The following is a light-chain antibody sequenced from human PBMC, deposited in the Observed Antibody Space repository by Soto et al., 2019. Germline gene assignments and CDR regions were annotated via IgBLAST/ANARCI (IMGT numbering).Light chain of an antibody. CDR2: NVN. J-gene: IGLJ1*01. CDR3: SSYTSISTLYV. V-gene: IGLV2-18*02. Sequence: QSALIQPPSVSGSPGQSVTISCTGTSSDVGSYDYVSWYQQHPGTVPKPMIYNVNTQPSGVPDRFSGSKSGNTASMTISGLQAEDEADYYCSSYTSISTLYVFGTGTKVTVL. CDR1: SSDVGSYDY.